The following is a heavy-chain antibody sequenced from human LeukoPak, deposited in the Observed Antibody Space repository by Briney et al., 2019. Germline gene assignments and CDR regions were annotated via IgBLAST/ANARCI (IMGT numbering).Heavy chain of an antibody. J-gene: IGHJ4*02. CDR2: IYHTGSN. D-gene: IGHD3-10*01. V-gene: IGHV4-61*08. CDR1: GGSVSSADYY. Sequence: PSETLSLTCTVSGGSVSSADYYWSWIRHPPGKALEWIGYIYHTGSNNYKYSLKSRVTISLDTSKNRFSLKLSSVTAADTAVYYCARGYRYYYGSGSHNDYWGQGTLVTVSS. CDR3: ARGYRYYYGSGSHNDY.